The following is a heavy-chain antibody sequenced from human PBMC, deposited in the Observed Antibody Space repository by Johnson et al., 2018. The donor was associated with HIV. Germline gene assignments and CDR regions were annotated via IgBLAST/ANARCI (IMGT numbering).Heavy chain of an antibody. V-gene: IGHV3-9*01. CDR1: GFTFDDYA. Sequence: VQLVESGGGLVQPGRSLRLSCAASGFTFDDYAMHWVRQAPGKGLEWVSGISWNSGSIGYADSVKGRFTISRDNAKNSLYLQMNSLRAEDTALYHCAKERGDLGRGGDAFDIWGQGTMVTVSS. CDR2: ISWNSGSI. CDR3: AKERGDLGRGGDAFDI. J-gene: IGHJ3*02. D-gene: IGHD7-27*01.